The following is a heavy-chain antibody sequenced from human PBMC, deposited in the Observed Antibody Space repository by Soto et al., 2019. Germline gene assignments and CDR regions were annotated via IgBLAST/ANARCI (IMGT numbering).Heavy chain of an antibody. J-gene: IGHJ4*02. CDR3: AREWPEMATTFDY. Sequence: SETLSLTCTVSGGSVSSGSYYWSWIRQPPGKGLEWIGYIYYSGSTNYNPSLKSRVTISVDTSKNQFSLKLSSVTAADTAVYYCAREWPEMATTFDYWGQGTLVTVSS. V-gene: IGHV4-61*01. D-gene: IGHD5-12*01. CDR1: GGSVSSGSYY. CDR2: IYYSGST.